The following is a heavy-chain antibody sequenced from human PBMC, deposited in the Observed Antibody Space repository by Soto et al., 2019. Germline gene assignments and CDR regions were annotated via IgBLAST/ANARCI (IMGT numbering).Heavy chain of an antibody. V-gene: IGHV1-18*01. Sequence: QVQLVQSGDEVRKPGSSVKVSCKASGYIFVNYGIAWVRQAPGQGLEWMGWISPYSGNTHYASKVQGGITMXTXTXXSTAYMDLGSLTSGDTAVYYCAMVDNYVTPTPQDVWGQGTTVTVSS. CDR3: AMVDNYVTPTPQDV. CDR1: GYIFVNYG. D-gene: IGHD3-16*01. J-gene: IGHJ6*02. CDR2: ISPYSGNT.